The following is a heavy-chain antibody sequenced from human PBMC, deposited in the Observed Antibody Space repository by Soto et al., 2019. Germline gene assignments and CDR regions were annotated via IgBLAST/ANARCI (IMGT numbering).Heavy chain of an antibody. CDR2: ISSSGSTI. D-gene: IGHD6-19*01. CDR1: GFTFSDYY. J-gene: IGHJ6*03. CDR3: ARDEVAGTLPYYYYYMDV. Sequence: GGSLRLSCAASGFTFSDYYMSWIRQAPGKGLEWVSYISSSGSTIYYADSVKGRFTISRDNAKNSLYLQMNSLRAEDTAVYYCARDEVAGTLPYYYYYMDVWGKGTTVTVSS. V-gene: IGHV3-11*01.